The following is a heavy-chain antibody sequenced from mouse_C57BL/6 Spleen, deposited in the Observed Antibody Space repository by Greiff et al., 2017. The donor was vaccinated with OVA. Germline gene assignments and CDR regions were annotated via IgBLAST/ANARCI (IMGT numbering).Heavy chain of an antibody. J-gene: IGHJ4*01. CDR3: ARVGLLRPPWAMDY. V-gene: IGHV1-55*01. Sequence: QVQLQQPGAELVKPGASVKMSCKASGYTFTSYWITWVKQRPGQGLEWIGDIYPGSGSTNYNEKFKSKATLTVDTSSSTAYMQLSSLTSEDSAVYYCARVGLLRPPWAMDYWGQGTSVTVSS. CDR1: GYTFTSYW. CDR2: IYPGSGST. D-gene: IGHD1-2*01.